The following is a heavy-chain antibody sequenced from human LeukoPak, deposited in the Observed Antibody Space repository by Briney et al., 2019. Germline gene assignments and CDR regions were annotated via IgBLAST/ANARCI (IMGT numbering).Heavy chain of an antibody. J-gene: IGHJ3*02. CDR1: EFSVGSNY. Sequence: GGSLRLSCAASEFSVGSNYMTWVRQAPGKGLEWVSLIYSDGRTYYADSVKGRCTISRDNSKNTLYLQMNSLRVEDTAVYFCARGLSLSGHLDAFDIWGQGTMVTVSS. D-gene: IGHD3-22*01. CDR2: IYSDGRT. CDR3: ARGLSLSGHLDAFDI. V-gene: IGHV3-53*01.